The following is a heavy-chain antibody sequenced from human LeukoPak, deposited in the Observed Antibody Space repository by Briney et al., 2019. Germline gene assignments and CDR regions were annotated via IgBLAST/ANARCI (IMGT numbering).Heavy chain of an antibody. D-gene: IGHD4-23*01. J-gene: IGHJ3*02. CDR1: GYPFTSYD. CDR2: ISTYNGNT. CDR3: ARVGAVGTPGVGDAFDI. V-gene: IGHV1-18*01. Sequence: ASVNVSFTASGYPFTSYDISWVRQAPGQGLEWMGWISTYNGNTNYAQKLQGRVTMTSDTSTTTAYMELRSLRSDDTAMYYCARVGAVGTPGVGDAFDIWGQGTMVTVSS.